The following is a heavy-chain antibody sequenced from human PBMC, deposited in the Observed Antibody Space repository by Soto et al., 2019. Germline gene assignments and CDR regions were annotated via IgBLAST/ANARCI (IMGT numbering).Heavy chain of an antibody. Sequence: SETLSLTCTVSGGSISSYYWSWIRQPPGKGLEWIGYIYYSGSTNYNPSLKSRVTISVDTSKNQFSLKLSSVTAADTAVYYCARDTPPHYYDSSGYYFDAFDIWGQGTMVT. CDR3: ARDTPPHYYDSSGYYFDAFDI. D-gene: IGHD3-22*01. CDR1: GGSISSYY. J-gene: IGHJ3*02. CDR2: IYYSGST. V-gene: IGHV4-59*01.